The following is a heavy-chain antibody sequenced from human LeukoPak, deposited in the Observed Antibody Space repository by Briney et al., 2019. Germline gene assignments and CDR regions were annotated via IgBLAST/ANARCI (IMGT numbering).Heavy chain of an antibody. D-gene: IGHD4-23*01. CDR1: GYTFITYW. CDR3: ARPDDYGGKPSAFDI. Sequence: GESLKISCTGSGYTFITYWIGWVSQMPGKGLEWMGIIYPGDSNTRYSPSFQGQVTISADKSITTAYLQWNSLKASDTAMYYCARPDDYGGKPSAFDIWGQGTMVTVSS. CDR2: IYPGDSNT. V-gene: IGHV5-51*01. J-gene: IGHJ3*02.